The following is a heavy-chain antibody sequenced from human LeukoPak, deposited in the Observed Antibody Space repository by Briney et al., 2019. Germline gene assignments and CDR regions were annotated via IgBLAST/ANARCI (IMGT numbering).Heavy chain of an antibody. V-gene: IGHV4-59*01. CDR3: ARATNTTANSFDY. D-gene: IGHD4-17*01. Sequence: PSETLSLTCTVSGGSISSYYWSWIRQPPGKGLEWIGYTYYSGSTNYNPSLKSRVTISVDTSKNQFSLKLSSVTAADTAVYYCARATNTTANSFDYWGQGTLVTVSS. CDR2: TYYSGST. CDR1: GGSISSYY. J-gene: IGHJ4*02.